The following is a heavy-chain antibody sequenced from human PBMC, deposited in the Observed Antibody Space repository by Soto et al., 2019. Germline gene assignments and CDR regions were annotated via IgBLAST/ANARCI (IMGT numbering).Heavy chain of an antibody. CDR3: ARGWVRFLEWLSRKKWFDP. J-gene: IGHJ5*02. V-gene: IGHV1-46*01. D-gene: IGHD3-3*01. CDR2: INPSGGST. CDR1: GYTFTSYY. Sequence: SVKVSCKASGYTFTSYYMHWVRQAPGQGLEWMGIINPSGGSTSYAQKFQGRVTMTRDTSTSTVYMELSSLRSEDTAVYYCARGWVRFLEWLSRKKWFDPWGQGTMVTVSA.